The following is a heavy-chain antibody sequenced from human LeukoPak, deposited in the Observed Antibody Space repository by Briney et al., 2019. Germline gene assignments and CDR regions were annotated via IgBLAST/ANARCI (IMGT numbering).Heavy chain of an antibody. CDR3: ARDAPGGVGY. J-gene: IGHJ4*02. CDR1: GGSISSSSYY. Sequence: SETLSLTCTVSGGSISSSSYYWGWIRQPPGKGLEWIGSIYYSGSTYYNPSLKSRVTISVDTSKNQFSLKLSSVTAADTAVYYCARDAPGGVGYWGQGTLVTVSS. D-gene: IGHD4-23*01. CDR2: IYYSGST. V-gene: IGHV4-39*07.